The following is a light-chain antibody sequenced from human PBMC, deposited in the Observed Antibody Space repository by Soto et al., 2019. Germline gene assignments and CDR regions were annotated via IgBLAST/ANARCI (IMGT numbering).Light chain of an antibody. CDR3: QQYGSSPRT. Sequence: EIVFTQSPGTLSLSPGERATLSCRASQSVVSSHLAWYQQKPGQAPRLLIYGASSRATGIPDRFSGRGAGTEFTRTIRRLEPEDFEVDDCQQYGSSPRTFGQGTKVDIK. V-gene: IGKV3-20*01. CDR2: GAS. J-gene: IGKJ1*01. CDR1: QSVVSSH.